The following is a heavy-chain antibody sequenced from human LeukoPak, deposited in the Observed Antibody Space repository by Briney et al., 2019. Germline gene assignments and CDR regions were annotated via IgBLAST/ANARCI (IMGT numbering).Heavy chain of an antibody. CDR2: IYHSGST. J-gene: IGHJ3*02. Sequence: PSGTLSLTCTVSGDSINSLDLWSWVRQPPGKGLEWIGEIYHSGSTNYNPSLKSRVTISVDKSKNQFSLKLSSVTAADTAVYYCARSSSSGWLDDAFDIWGQGTMVTVSS. D-gene: IGHD6-19*01. CDR3: ARSSSSGWLDDAFDI. CDR1: GDSINSLDL. V-gene: IGHV4-4*02.